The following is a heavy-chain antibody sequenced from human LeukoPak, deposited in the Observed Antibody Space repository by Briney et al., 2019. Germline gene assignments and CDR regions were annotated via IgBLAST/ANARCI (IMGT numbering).Heavy chain of an antibody. CDR3: GRGHWGLDY. CDR1: GFTFSSYS. J-gene: IGHJ4*02. CDR2: ISHSATTT. Sequence: GGSLRLSCAASGFTFSSYSMNWVRQAPGKGLEWLSHISHSATTTFYADSVKGRFTISRDNAKNSLSLQMNSLRAEDTAIYYCGRGHWGLDYWGQGTLVTVSS. V-gene: IGHV3-48*04. D-gene: IGHD7-27*01.